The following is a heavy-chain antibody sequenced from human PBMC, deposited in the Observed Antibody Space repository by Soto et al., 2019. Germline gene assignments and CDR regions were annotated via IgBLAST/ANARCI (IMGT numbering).Heavy chain of an antibody. CDR3: ARKRVRSSPNVFDY. D-gene: IGHD3-3*01. CDR2: MNPSNGNA. V-gene: IGHV1-8*01. Sequence: ASLKLSCKASGYTFITYDINWVRQATGQGLEWMGWMNPSNGNAGYAQKFQGRLTMTRNTSISTAYMELSSLRSDETAVYFCARKRVRSSPNVFDYWGQGSLVTVSS. CDR1: GYTFITYD. J-gene: IGHJ4*02.